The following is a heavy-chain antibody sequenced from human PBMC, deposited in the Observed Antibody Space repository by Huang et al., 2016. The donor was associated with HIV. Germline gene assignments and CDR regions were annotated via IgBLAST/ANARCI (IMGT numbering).Heavy chain of an antibody. Sequence: QVQLVESGGGVVEPGRSLRVSCAASGFSFSDSGMPWVRQAPGKGLGWVAVISYDGRNKFYADSVKGRFTISRDNSKNTVYLQMNSLRAGDTAVYYCAKDRRAYYYGSGIEYWGQGARVTVSS. CDR3: AKDRRAYYYGSGIEY. J-gene: IGHJ4*02. D-gene: IGHD3-10*01. CDR1: GFSFSDSG. V-gene: IGHV3-30*18. CDR2: ISYDGRNK.